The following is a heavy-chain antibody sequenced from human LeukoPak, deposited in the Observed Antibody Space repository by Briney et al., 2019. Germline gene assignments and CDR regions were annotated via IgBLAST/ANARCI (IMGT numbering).Heavy chain of an antibody. D-gene: IGHD3-10*01. CDR1: GYTFTRYY. Sequence: ASVKVSCKASGYTFTRYYMHWVRQAPGQGLEWMGIINPSVGSANYAQKFQDRVTMTRDTFTSTVYMELSSLRSEDTAVYYCARDVSQGSGSYRNQAFDYWGQGTLVTVSS. V-gene: IGHV1-46*01. J-gene: IGHJ4*02. CDR2: INPSVGSA. CDR3: ARDVSQGSGSYRNQAFDY.